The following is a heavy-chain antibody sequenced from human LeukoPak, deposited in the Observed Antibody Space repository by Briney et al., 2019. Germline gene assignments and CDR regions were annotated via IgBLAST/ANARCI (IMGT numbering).Heavy chain of an antibody. D-gene: IGHD3-9*01. V-gene: IGHV4-39*07. J-gene: IGHJ6*02. CDR2: IYYSGST. Sequence: PSETLSLTCTVAGGSISSSSYYWGWIRQPPGKGLGWIGSIYYSGSTYYNPSLKSRVTISVDTSKNQFSLKRSSVTAADTAVYYCASRGGPYDILTGYYHYYGMDVWGQGTTVTVSS. CDR1: GGSISSSSYY. CDR3: ASRGGPYDILTGYYHYYGMDV.